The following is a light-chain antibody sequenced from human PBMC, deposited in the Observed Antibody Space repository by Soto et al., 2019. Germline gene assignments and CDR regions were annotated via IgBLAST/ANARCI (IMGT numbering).Light chain of an antibody. J-gene: IGKJ1*01. CDR3: QQYYTYPLA. Sequence: AIRMTQSPSSISAFTGDRVTITCRASHPISTYLAWYQQKPGKTPTLLMYAASTLKSGVPSRFSGSGSGTDFTLSISGLQSEDFAPYYCQQYYTYPLAFGQGTKVEIK. CDR2: AAS. CDR1: HPISTY. V-gene: IGKV1-8*01.